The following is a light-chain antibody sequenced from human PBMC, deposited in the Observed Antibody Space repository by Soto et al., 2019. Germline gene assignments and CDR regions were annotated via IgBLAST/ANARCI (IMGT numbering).Light chain of an antibody. CDR3: ASFTTNSARV. V-gene: IGLV2-14*03. CDR2: DVS. J-gene: IGLJ2*01. Sequence: QSALTQPASMSGSPGQSITIPSTGTNSDIGGYNSVSWYQQHPGMAPQLIINDVSYRPSGISSRFSGSKSGNTASLTISGLQAADEADYYCASFTTNSARVFGGGTKLTVL. CDR1: NSDIGGYNS.